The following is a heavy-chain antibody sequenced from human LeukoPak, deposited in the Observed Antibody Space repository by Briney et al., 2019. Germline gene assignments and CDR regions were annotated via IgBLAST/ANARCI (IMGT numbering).Heavy chain of an antibody. Sequence: GASVKVSCKASGGTSSSYAISWVRRAPGQGLEWMGRIIPILGIANYAQKFQGRVTITADKSTSTAYMELSSLRSEDTAVYYCARDPKPQERWLQSPWGQGTLVTVSS. V-gene: IGHV1-69*04. J-gene: IGHJ4*02. CDR1: GGTSSSYA. CDR3: ARDPKPQERWLQSP. D-gene: IGHD5-24*01. CDR2: IIPILGIA.